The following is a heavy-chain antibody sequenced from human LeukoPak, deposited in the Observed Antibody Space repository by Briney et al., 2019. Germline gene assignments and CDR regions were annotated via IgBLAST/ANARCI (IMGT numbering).Heavy chain of an antibody. CDR2: VSESEDGT. CDR1: GFSFSSYA. J-gene: IGHJ4*02. CDR3: AKGKVNHLGAFDQ. D-gene: IGHD1-26*01. V-gene: IGHV3-23*01. Sequence: GGSLRLSCAASGFSFSSYALSWVRQAPGKGLEWVSSVSESEDGTNYADSVRGRFIISRDNSKNTFYLHMNSLRVDDMATYYCAKGKVNHLGAFDQWGQGTLVTVSS.